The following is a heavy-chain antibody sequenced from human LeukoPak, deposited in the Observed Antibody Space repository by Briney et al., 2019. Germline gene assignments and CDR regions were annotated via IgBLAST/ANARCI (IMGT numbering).Heavy chain of an antibody. V-gene: IGHV3-30-3*01. J-gene: IGHJ6*02. CDR3: AKDRGPAAMRGYYYGMDV. CDR2: ISDDGRHN. Sequence: GGSLRLSCAASGFTFSTYAMNWVRQAPGKGLEWVAVISDDGRHNYYADSVKGRFTISRDNSKNTLYLQMNSLRAEDTAVYYCAKDRGPAAMRGYYYGMDVWGQGTTVTVSS. CDR1: GFTFSTYA. D-gene: IGHD2-2*01.